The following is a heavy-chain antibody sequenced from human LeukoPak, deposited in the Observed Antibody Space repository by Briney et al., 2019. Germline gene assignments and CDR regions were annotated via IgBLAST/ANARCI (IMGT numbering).Heavy chain of an antibody. CDR1: GFTFSSYG. D-gene: IGHD4-23*01. Sequence: GRSLRLSCAASGFTFSSYGMHWVRQAPGKGLEWVAVIWSDENKKFYADSVKGRFTISRDNFKSMLYLQMDSLRVEDTAVYYCAREGLTSTPNNAFDIWGQGSVVTVSS. J-gene: IGHJ3*02. CDR3: AREGLTSTPNNAFDI. CDR2: IWSDENKK. V-gene: IGHV3-33*01.